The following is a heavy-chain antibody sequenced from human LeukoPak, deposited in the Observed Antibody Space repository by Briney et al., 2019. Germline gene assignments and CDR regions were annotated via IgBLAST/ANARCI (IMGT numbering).Heavy chain of an antibody. CDR1: GVSITSYY. V-gene: IGHV4-4*09. D-gene: IGHD3-10*01. CDR3: ARHPSAVRGWFDP. CDR2: IYASGST. J-gene: IGHJ5*02. Sequence: SETLSLTCTVSGVSITSYYWSWIRQPPGKGLEWVGYIYASGSTNYNPSLKSRVTMSVDTSKNQFSLNLSSVTAADTAVYYCARHPSAVRGWFDPWGQGSLVTVSS.